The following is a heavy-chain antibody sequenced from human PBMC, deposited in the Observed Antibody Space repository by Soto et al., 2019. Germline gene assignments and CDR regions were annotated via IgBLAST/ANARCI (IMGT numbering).Heavy chain of an antibody. CDR1: GGTFSSYA. D-gene: IGHD5-12*01. V-gene: IGHV1-69*13. CDR3: ARDHSRVVATISHQFEC. J-gene: IGHJ4*02. CDR2: IIPIFGTA. Sequence: SVKISCKASGGTFSSYAISWVRQAPGQGLEWMGGIIPIFGTANYAQKFQGRVTITADESTSTAYMELSSLRSEDTAVYYCARDHSRVVATISHQFECWGEGTLVTVSS.